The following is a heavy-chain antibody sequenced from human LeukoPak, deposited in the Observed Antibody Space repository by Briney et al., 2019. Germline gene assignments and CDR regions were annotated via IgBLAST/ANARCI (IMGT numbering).Heavy chain of an antibody. CDR2: ISSSGSSV. CDR3: ANSRWNYGYYYYYMDV. CDR1: GSTFSSYS. Sequence: GGSLRLSCAASGSTFSSYSMRWVRQAPGKGLEWVSSISSSGSSVSYADSVKGRFTISRDNAKNSLYLQMNSLRAEDTAVYYCANSRWNYGYYYYYMDVWGKGTTVTVSS. V-gene: IGHV3-21*01. D-gene: IGHD1-7*01. J-gene: IGHJ6*03.